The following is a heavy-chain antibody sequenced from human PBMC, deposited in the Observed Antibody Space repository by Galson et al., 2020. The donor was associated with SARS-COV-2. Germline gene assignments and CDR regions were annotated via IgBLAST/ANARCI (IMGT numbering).Heavy chain of an antibody. J-gene: IGHJ4*02. D-gene: IGHD1-26*01. CDR3: ASSIEEDK. CDR2: IYNDGITT. Sequence: GGSLRLSCAASGFTFSNYSMHWVRQAPGKGLEWVADIYNDGITTSYAESVKGRFTISRDNAKNTVYLQMNSLRDEDTAVYYCASSIEEDKWSQGTQVTVS. CDR1: GFTFSNYS. V-gene: IGHV3-74*01.